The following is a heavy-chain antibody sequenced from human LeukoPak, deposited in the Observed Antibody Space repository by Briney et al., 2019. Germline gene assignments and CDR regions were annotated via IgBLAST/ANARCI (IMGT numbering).Heavy chain of an antibody. Sequence: PGGSLRLSCEDSGFTFRSYEMNWVRQALGKGLEWIAYLSSSGSAFSYADSVKGRFTIARDNAKNSVYLEMNSLRADDTAVYYCARPPGSGNTLGHCDYWGQGTLVTVSS. V-gene: IGHV3-48*03. CDR1: GFTFRSYE. J-gene: IGHJ4*02. CDR2: LSSSGSAF. CDR3: ARPPGSGNTLGHCDY. D-gene: IGHD3-3*01.